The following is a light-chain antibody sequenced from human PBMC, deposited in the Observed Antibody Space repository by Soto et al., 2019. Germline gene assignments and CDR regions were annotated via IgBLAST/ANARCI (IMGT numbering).Light chain of an antibody. CDR2: GAS. CDR3: QQCNKWTLN. V-gene: IGKV3-15*01. CDR1: QSVGNY. J-gene: IGKJ2*01. Sequence: EIVMTQSTATLSVSPGEGATLACRASQSVGNYLAWYQQKPGQAPRLLIFGASTRATGIPTRFSGSGSGTDFTLTISSLPSEDFAVSSCQQCNKWTLNFGQGTKLEI.